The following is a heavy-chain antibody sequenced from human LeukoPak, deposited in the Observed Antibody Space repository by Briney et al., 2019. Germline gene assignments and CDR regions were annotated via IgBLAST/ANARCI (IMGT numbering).Heavy chain of an antibody. D-gene: IGHD3-22*01. V-gene: IGHV4-59*01. CDR2: IYNTVDT. Sequence: KPSETLSLTCTVSGGSIIGNFWTWIRQPPGKRLEWIGYIYNTVDTNCNPSLKSRVTISVDMSKNQFSLRLTSVTAADTAVYYCARRRYYDSSGYNPTYYFDYWGQGILVTVSS. J-gene: IGHJ4*02. CDR3: ARRRYYDSSGYNPTYYFDY. CDR1: GGSIIGNF.